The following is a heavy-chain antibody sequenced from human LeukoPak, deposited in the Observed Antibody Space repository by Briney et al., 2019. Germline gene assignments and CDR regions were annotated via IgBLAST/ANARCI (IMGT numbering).Heavy chain of an antibody. CDR1: GGSFSGYY. Sequence: SETLSLTCAVYGGSFSGYYWSWIRQPPGKGLEWIGEINHSGSTNYNPSLKSRVTISVDTSKIQFSLKLSSVTAADTAVYYCARKHGCRNSCVHQFDYWGQGTLVTVSS. J-gene: IGHJ4*02. D-gene: IGHD2-2*01. V-gene: IGHV4-34*01. CDR2: INHSGST. CDR3: ARKHGCRNSCVHQFDY.